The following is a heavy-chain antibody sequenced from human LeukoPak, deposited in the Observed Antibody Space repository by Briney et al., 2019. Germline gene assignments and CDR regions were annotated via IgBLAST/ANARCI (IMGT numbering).Heavy chain of an antibody. CDR3: ARDGGSGTYGAFDI. CDR2: IKSDGNT. Sequence: FWMHWVRQGPGKGLVWVSRIKSDGNTIYADSVKGRFTASRDNAKNTLYLEVNSLRAEDTAVYYCARDGGSGTYGAFDIWGQGTPVTVSS. V-gene: IGHV3-74*01. D-gene: IGHD3-10*01. J-gene: IGHJ3*02. CDR1: FW.